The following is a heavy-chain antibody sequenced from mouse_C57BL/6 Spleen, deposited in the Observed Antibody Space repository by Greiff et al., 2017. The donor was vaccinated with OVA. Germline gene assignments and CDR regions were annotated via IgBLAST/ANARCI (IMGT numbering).Heavy chain of an antibody. Sequence: QVQLQQPGAELVKPGASVKLSCKASGYTFTSYWMQWVKQRPGQGLEWIGEIDPSDSYTNYNQKFKGKAKLTVDTSSSTAYMQLSSLRSEDSAVYYGARDDYHYYAIDYWGQGTSVTVSS. CDR3: ARDDYHYYAIDY. V-gene: IGHV1-50*01. CDR2: IDPSDSYT. CDR1: GYTFTSYW. J-gene: IGHJ4*01. D-gene: IGHD2-4*01.